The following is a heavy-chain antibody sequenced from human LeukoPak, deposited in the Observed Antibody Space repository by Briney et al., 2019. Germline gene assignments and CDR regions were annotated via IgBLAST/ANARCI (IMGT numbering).Heavy chain of an antibody. D-gene: IGHD1-1*01. CDR1: GYTLTELS. Sequence: ASVKVSCKVSGYTLTELSMHWVRQAPGKGLEWMGGFDPEDGETIYAQKFQGRVTMTRDTSTSTVYMELSSLRSEDTAVYYCATWSPDDTFDYWGQGTLVTVSS. CDR3: ATWSPDDTFDY. CDR2: FDPEDGET. J-gene: IGHJ4*02. V-gene: IGHV1-24*01.